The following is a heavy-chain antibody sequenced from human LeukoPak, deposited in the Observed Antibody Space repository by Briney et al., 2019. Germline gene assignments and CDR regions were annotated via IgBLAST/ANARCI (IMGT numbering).Heavy chain of an antibody. Sequence: SQTLSLTCTVSGDSISSGSYYWSWIRQPAGRGLEWIGRIHTSGSTNYNPSLKSRVTISVDTSKNQFSLKLSSVTAADTAVYCCASGHDILTGYYPYYFDYWGRGTLVTVSS. CDR2: IHTSGST. J-gene: IGHJ4*02. D-gene: IGHD3-9*01. CDR1: GDSISSGSYY. CDR3: ASGHDILTGYYPYYFDY. V-gene: IGHV4-61*02.